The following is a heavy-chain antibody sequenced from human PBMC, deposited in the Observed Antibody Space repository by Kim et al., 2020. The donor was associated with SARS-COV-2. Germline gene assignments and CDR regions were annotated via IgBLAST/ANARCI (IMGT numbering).Heavy chain of an antibody. CDR2: TYYRSKWLN. CDR1: GDSVSSITDS. Sequence: SQTLSLTCAISGDSVSSITDSWNWIRLSPSRGLEWLGRTYYRSKWLNDYALSMKGRITVSPDTSKNEFSLQLNSVTAEDTARYYCARGARRVHAFDIWGQGTMVTVSS. V-gene: IGHV6-1*01. D-gene: IGHD3-16*01. J-gene: IGHJ3*02. CDR3: ARGARRVHAFDI.